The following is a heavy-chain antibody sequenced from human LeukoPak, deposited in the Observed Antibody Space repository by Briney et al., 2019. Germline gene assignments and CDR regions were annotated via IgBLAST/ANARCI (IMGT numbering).Heavy chain of an antibody. CDR3: ARETHIGTRYYMNCDY. CDR2: IHAGGNT. J-gene: IGHJ4*02. D-gene: IGHD1-1*01. Sequence: GGSLRLSCAVSGFTVNDDYVGWVRRAPGEGLEWLSVIHAGGNTYYADSVKGRFTISRDSPKNMVFLQMNSLRAEDTAVYYCARETHIGTRYYMNCDYWGQGTLVTVAS. V-gene: IGHV3-66*01. CDR1: GFTVNDDY.